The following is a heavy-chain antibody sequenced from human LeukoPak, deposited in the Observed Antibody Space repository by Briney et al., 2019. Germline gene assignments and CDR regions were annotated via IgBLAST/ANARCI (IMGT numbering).Heavy chain of an antibody. J-gene: IGHJ5*02. CDR3: ARDSTYYDILTGLSSRGGFDP. CDR1: GFTVSSSY. Sequence: GGSLRLSCAASGFTVSSSYMSWVRQAPGKGLEWVSVIYSGGSTYYADSVKSRFTISRDNSKNTLYLQMNSLRAEDTAVYYCARDSTYYDILTGLSSRGGFDPWGQGTLVTVSS. V-gene: IGHV3-66*02. D-gene: IGHD3-9*01. CDR2: IYSGGST.